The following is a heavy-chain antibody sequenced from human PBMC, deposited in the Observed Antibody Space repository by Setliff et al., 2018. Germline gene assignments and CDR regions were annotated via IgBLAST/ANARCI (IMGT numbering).Heavy chain of an antibody. Sequence: SETLSLTCAVSGASIRNNYYWGWIRQSPGTGLEWIGSIFYNGMAYYNPSLKSRVTISVDTSKNQFSLRLNSVTASDTAVYYCATTGTYRYFDYWGQGTLVTVSS. CDR3: ATTGTYRYFDY. J-gene: IGHJ4*02. CDR2: IFYNGMA. D-gene: IGHD1-1*01. V-gene: IGHV4-39*01. CDR1: GASIRNNYY.